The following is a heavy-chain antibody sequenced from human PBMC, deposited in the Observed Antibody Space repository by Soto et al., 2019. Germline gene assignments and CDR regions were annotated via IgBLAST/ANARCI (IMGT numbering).Heavy chain of an antibody. CDR2: INPNSGGT. CDR1: GYTFTGYY. D-gene: IGHD1-7*01. V-gene: IGHV1-2*04. J-gene: IGHJ3*02. CDR3: ARTFAWNYVVSPGAFDI. Sequence: ASVKVSCKASGYTFTGYYMHRVRQAPGQGLEWMGWINPNSGGTNYAQKFQGWVTMTRDTSISIAYMELSRLRSDDIAVYFFARTFAWNYVVSPGAFDIWGQGTMVTVS.